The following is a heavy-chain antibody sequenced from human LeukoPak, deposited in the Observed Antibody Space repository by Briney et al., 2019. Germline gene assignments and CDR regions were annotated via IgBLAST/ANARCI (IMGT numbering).Heavy chain of an antibody. CDR2: FDPEDGET. Sequence: ASVKVSCKVSGYTLTELSMHWVRQAPGKGLEWMGGFDPEDGETIYAQKFQGRVTMTEDTSTDTAYMELSSLRSEDTAVHYCATDPVYGSGRSPNYYYYGMDVWGQGTTVTVSS. CDR1: GYTLTELS. D-gene: IGHD3-10*01. J-gene: IGHJ6*02. V-gene: IGHV1-24*01. CDR3: ATDPVYGSGRSPNYYYYGMDV.